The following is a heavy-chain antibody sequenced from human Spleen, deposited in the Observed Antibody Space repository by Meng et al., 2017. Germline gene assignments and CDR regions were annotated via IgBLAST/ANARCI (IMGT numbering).Heavy chain of an antibody. CDR2: ISWHGGDI. Sequence: SLKISCAASGFTFDDHAMHWVRQGPGKGLEWVSGISWHGGDIAYAESVKGRVTISRDNAKNSLYLEMNSLRVEDTALYYCATIYYYDSGDFDFWGQGTLVTVSS. D-gene: IGHD3-22*01. CDR3: ATIYYYDSGDFDF. CDR1: GFTFDDHA. V-gene: IGHV3-9*01. J-gene: IGHJ4*02.